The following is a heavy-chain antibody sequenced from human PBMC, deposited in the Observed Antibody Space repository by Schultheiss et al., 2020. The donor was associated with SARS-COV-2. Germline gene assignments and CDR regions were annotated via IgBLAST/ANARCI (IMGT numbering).Heavy chain of an antibody. Sequence: GGSLRLSCAASGFSFSLYDMNWVRQAPGMGLEWVSYISSSGSTKHYADSVKGRFTISRDNAKNSLYLQMNSLRAEDMALYYCAKDIYGSSSGGMDVWGQGTTVTVSS. V-gene: IGHV3-48*03. J-gene: IGHJ6*02. CDR1: GFSFSLYD. CDR2: ISSSGSTK. D-gene: IGHD6-6*01. CDR3: AKDIYGSSSGGMDV.